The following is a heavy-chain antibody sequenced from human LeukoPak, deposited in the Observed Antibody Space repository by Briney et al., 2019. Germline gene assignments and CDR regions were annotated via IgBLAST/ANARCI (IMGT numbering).Heavy chain of an antibody. J-gene: IGHJ5*02. D-gene: IGHD3-3*01. CDR1: GFTFSRSP. Sequence: GSLRLSCVASGFTFSRSPMSWVRQAPGKGLEWVSAISGSGGSTYYADSVKGRFTISRDNSKNTLYLQMNSLRAEDTAVYYCANGGAYYDFWSGYYNNWFDPWGQGTLVTVSS. CDR2: ISGSGGST. V-gene: IGHV3-23*01. CDR3: ANGGAYYDFWSGYYNNWFDP.